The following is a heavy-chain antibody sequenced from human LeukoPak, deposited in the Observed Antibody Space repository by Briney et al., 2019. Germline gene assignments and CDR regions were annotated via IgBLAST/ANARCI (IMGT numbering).Heavy chain of an antibody. D-gene: IGHD3-16*02. CDR2: TRGSGDIT. CDR1: GFTFSSYA. CDR3: AKGTDYRDYYYYMDV. Sequence: KPGGSLRLSCAASGFTFSSYAMNWVRQAPGKGLEWVSATRGSGDITYYSDSVQGRFTISRDNLKNTLYLQMNSLRVEDTAVYYCAKGTDYRDYYYYMDVWGKGATVTVSS. V-gene: IGHV3-23*01. J-gene: IGHJ6*03.